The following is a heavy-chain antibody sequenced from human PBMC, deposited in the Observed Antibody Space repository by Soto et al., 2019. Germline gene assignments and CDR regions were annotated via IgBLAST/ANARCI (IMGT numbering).Heavy chain of an antibody. Sequence: GGSLRLSCTVSGFAFNNYGINWVRQAPGKGLEWVSSISKSDYTYYSDSVKGRSAISRDNAKSSVSLQMNTLRVEDTAVYYCAREDSIIIPAVSDFWGQGTLVTVSS. J-gene: IGHJ4*02. D-gene: IGHD2-2*01. CDR3: AREDSIIIPAVSDF. CDR1: GFAFNNYG. CDR2: ISKSDYT. V-gene: IGHV3-21*01.